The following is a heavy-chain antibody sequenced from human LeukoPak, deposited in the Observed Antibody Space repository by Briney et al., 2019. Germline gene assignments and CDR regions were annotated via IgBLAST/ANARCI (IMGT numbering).Heavy chain of an antibody. V-gene: IGHV1-69*04. CDR2: IIPILGIA. D-gene: IGHD5-18*01. Sequence: SVKVSCKASGGTFSSYAISWVRQAPGQGLEWMGRIIPILGIANYAQKSQGRVTITADKSTSTAYMELSSLRSEDTAVYYCAREFDTAMALGEYWGQGTLVTVSS. J-gene: IGHJ4*02. CDR3: AREFDTAMALGEY. CDR1: GGTFSSYA.